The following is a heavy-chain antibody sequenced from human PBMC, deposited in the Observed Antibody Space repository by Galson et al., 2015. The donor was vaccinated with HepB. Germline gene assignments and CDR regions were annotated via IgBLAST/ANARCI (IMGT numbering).Heavy chain of an antibody. Sequence: LSLTCAVYGGSFSGYYWSWIRQPPGKGLEWIGEINHSGSTNYNPSLKSRVTISVDTSKNQFSLKLSSVTAADTAVYYCARGSIAARRAFDYWGQGTLVTVSS. D-gene: IGHD6-6*01. CDR3: ARGSIAARRAFDY. CDR1: GGSFSGYY. J-gene: IGHJ4*02. CDR2: INHSGST. V-gene: IGHV4-34*01.